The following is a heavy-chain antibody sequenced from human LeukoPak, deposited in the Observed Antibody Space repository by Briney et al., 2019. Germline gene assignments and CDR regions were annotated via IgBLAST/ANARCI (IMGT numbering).Heavy chain of an antibody. V-gene: IGHV4-59*12. CDR2: IYYSGST. Sequence: NPSETLSLTCTVSGGSISSYYWSWIRQPPGKGLEWIGYIYYSGSTNYNPSLKSRVTISVDTSKNQFSLKLSSVTAADTAVYYCARDSSTDLNAFDIWGQGTMVTVSS. CDR1: GGSISSYY. J-gene: IGHJ3*02. CDR3: ARDSSTDLNAFDI. D-gene: IGHD2-2*01.